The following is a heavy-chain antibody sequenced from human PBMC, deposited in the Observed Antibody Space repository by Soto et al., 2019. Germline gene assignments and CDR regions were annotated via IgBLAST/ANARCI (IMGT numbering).Heavy chain of an antibody. CDR2: ISSSSGYT. CDR3: TRQGCGSTSCYSQLDY. Sequence: QVRLVESGGGLVKPGGSLRLSCAASGFTFSDHYMSWIRQAPGKGLEWVSYISSSSGYTNYAASVKGRFTISRDNAKNSLYLQMNSLRAEDTAVYYCTRQGCGSTSCYSQLDYWGQGTLVTVSS. D-gene: IGHD2-2*02. CDR1: GFTFSDHY. J-gene: IGHJ4*02. V-gene: IGHV3-11*06.